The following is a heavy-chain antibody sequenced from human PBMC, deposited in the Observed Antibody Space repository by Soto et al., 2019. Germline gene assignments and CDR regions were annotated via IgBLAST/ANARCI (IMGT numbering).Heavy chain of an antibody. D-gene: IGHD4-17*01. CDR3: ARDGYGDPYYYYGMDV. CDR1: GLTLSSYW. V-gene: IGHV3-48*03. Sequence: DVQLVESGGGLVQPGGSVRLSCVASGLTLSSYWMSWVRQAPGKGLEWVSYISSSGSTIYYADSVKGRFTISRDNAKNSLYLQMNSLRAEDTAVYYCARDGYGDPYYYYGMDVWGQGTTVTVSS. CDR2: ISSSGSTI. J-gene: IGHJ6*02.